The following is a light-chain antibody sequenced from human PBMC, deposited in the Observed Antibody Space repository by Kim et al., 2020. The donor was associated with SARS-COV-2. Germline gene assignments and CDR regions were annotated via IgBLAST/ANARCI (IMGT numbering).Light chain of an antibody. CDR2: DVS. CDR3: SSYTSSSTWL. CDR1: SSDVGGYNY. V-gene: IGLV2-14*01. Sequence: QSALTQPASVSGSPGQSITISCTGTSSDVGGYNYVSWYQQHPGKAPKLMIYDVSKRPSGVSNRFSGSKSGNTASLTISGLQPEDEADYYCSSYTSSSTWLFGGGTQLTVL. J-gene: IGLJ3*02.